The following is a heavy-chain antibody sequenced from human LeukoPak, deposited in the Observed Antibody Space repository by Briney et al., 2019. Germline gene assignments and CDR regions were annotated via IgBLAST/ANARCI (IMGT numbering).Heavy chain of an antibody. V-gene: IGHV4-38-2*01. Sequence: SETLSLTCAVSGYSISSGYYWGWIRQPPGKGLEWIGSIYHSGSTYYNPSLKSRVTISVDTSKNQSSLKLSSVTAADTAVYYCAGGLAYCSSTSCHDYWGQGTLVTVSS. J-gene: IGHJ4*02. CDR2: IYHSGST. D-gene: IGHD2-2*01. CDR1: GYSISSGYY. CDR3: AGGLAYCSSTSCHDY.